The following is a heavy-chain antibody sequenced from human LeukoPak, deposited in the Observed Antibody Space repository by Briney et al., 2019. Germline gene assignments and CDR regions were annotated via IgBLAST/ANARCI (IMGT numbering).Heavy chain of an antibody. CDR3: ARVEIGEDWFDP. CDR1: GYTFTSYY. V-gene: IGHV1-46*01. J-gene: IGHJ5*02. CDR2: INPSGGST. D-gene: IGHD3-10*01. Sequence: ASVKVSCKASGYTFTSYYMHWVRQAPGQGLEWMGIINPSGGSTSYAQKFQGRVTMTRDTSISTAYMELSRLRSDDTAVYYCARVEIGEDWFDPWGQGTLVTVSS.